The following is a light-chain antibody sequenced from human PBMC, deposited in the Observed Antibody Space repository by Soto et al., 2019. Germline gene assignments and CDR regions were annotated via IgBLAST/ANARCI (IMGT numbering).Light chain of an antibody. CDR1: QSVSNN. CDR2: GAS. CDR3: QQYNKWPS. V-gene: IGKV3-15*01. Sequence: EIVMTQSPATLTVSPGERATLSCRASQSVSNNLAWYQQKPGQAPRLLIYGASTRAHGVPARFSGSGSGTEFTLTISSLQSEDFAVYYCQQYNKWPSFGQGTKVDIK. J-gene: IGKJ2*01.